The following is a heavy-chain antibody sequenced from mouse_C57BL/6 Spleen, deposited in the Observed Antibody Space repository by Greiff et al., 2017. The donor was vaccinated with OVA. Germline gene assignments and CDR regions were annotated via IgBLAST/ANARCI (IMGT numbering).Heavy chain of an antibody. CDR3: ARTGTDFDY. Sequence: QVQLQQSGPELVKPGASVKISCKASGYAFSSSWMNWVKQRPGKGLEWIGRIYPGDGDTNYNGKFKGKATLTADKSSRTAYMQLSSRTSEDSAVYFCARTGTDFDYWGQGTTLTVSS. CDR1: GYAFSSSW. D-gene: IGHD4-1*01. CDR2: IYPGDGDT. V-gene: IGHV1-82*01. J-gene: IGHJ2*01.